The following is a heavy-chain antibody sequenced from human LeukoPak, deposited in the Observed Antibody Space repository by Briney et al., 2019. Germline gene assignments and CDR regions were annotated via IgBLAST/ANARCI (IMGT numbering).Heavy chain of an antibody. D-gene: IGHD4-11*01. CDR1: GGSISSYY. CDR2: IYTSGST. Sequence: SETLSLTCTVSGGSISSYYWSWIRQPPGKGLEWIGYIYTSGSTNYNPSLKSRVTISVDTSKNQFSLKLSSVTAADTAVYCCARHEPNSNYVSQYYAFDIWGQGTMVTVSS. CDR3: ARHEPNSNYVSQYYAFDI. J-gene: IGHJ3*02. V-gene: IGHV4-4*09.